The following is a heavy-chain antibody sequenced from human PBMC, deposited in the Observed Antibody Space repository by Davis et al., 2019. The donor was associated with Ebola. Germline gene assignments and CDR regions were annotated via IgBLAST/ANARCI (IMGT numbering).Heavy chain of an antibody. D-gene: IGHD2-21*01. CDR2: VYHSGST. V-gene: IGHV4-38-2*02. CDR3: TRVLNSSARDY. J-gene: IGHJ4*02. Sequence: PGGSLRLSCTVSGYSISSGYYWGWIRQPPGKGLEWLGTVYHSGSTNYNPSFMSRVTISVDTSKNQFSLKLYSMTAADTAVYYCTRVLNSSARDYWGQGTLVTVSS. CDR1: GYSISSGYY.